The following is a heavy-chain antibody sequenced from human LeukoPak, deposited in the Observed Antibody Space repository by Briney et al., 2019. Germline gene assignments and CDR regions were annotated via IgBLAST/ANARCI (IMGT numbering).Heavy chain of an antibody. V-gene: IGHV3-74*01. Sequence: PGGSLRLSCAASGFTFSTYWMHWVRQAPGKGLVWVSRINPDGTSTSNADSVKGRFTISRDNAKNTVYLQVNSLRAEDTAVYYCTRATAVAFCCWGQGTLVTV. CDR3: TRATAVAFCC. CDR1: GFTFSTYW. CDR2: INPDGTST. J-gene: IGHJ4*02. D-gene: IGHD6-19*01.